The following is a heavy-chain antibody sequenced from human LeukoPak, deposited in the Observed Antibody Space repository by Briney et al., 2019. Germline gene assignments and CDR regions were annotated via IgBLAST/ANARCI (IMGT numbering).Heavy chain of an antibody. J-gene: IGHJ4*02. D-gene: IGHD6-13*01. CDR1: GFTFSSFA. CDR3: ARSDSSTWYSLHDY. CDR2: ISGSGGST. Sequence: GGSLRLSCAASGFTFSSFAMNWVRQAPGKGLEWVSGISGSGGSTYYADSVKDRFTISRDNAMNSLYLQMNSLRAEDTAVYYCARSDSSTWYSLHDYWGQGTLVTVSS. V-gene: IGHV3-23*01.